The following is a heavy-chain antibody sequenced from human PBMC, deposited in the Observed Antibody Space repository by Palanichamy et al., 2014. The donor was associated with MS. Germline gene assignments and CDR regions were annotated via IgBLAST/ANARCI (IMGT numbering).Heavy chain of an antibody. CDR3: ARTYTSSWFDY. Sequence: QVLLVQSGAELKKPGASVKLSCKASGYTFTNYYIHWLRQAPGQGLEWMGLINPSGGGTNYAQKFQGRVTMTGDTSTTTVYMELRRLTTDDKALYFCARTYTSSWFDYWGQGTLVTVSS. CDR2: INPSGGGT. J-gene: IGHJ4*02. CDR1: GYTFTNYY. D-gene: IGHD6-13*01. V-gene: IGHV1-46*03.